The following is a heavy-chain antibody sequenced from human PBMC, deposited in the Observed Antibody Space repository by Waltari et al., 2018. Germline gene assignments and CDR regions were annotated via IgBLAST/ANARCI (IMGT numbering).Heavy chain of an antibody. CDR2: FYSGVSA. CDR3: ARVTHSNPAYFDL. Sequence: EVQLVESGGGLVQPGGSLSLSCEASGLPVSNTYMSWVRQAPGKGLEWVSVFYSGVSAYYADSLKGRFTLSRDNSKNTVYLQMKSLRVEDTAVYYCARVTHSNPAYFDLWGRGTLVTVSS. D-gene: IGHD4-4*01. J-gene: IGHJ2*01. CDR1: GLPVSNTY. V-gene: IGHV3-66*01.